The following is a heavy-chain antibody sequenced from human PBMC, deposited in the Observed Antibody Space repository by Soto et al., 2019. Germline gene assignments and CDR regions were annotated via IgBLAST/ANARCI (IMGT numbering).Heavy chain of an antibody. J-gene: IGHJ5*02. V-gene: IGHV4-59*12. CDR2: VYYSGST. D-gene: IGHD2-15*01. Sequence: PSETLSLTCTVSGASISSSYWSWIRQSPGKGLEWIGYVYYSGSTNYNPSLKSRVTISVDTSKKEISLRLSSVTAADTAVYYCARERGRYCSGESCYPFGPWGQGALVTVSS. CDR1: GASISSSY. CDR3: ARERGRYCSGESCYPFGP.